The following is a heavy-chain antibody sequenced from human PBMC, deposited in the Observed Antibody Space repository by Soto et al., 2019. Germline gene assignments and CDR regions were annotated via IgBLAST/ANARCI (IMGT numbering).Heavy chain of an antibody. J-gene: IGHJ4*02. D-gene: IGHD2-15*01. V-gene: IGHV1-18*04. CDR3: AREGGGWSAAAFDY. CDR2: ISPYSDAT. Sequence: QVQLVQSGAEVKTPGASVKVSCKASDYTFTNYDISWARQAPGQGLEWMGWISPYSDATNYAEKFQGRVTMTTDTSTSTAYMELSSLESDDTAVYYCAREGGGWSAAAFDYWGQGTLVTVFS. CDR1: DYTFTNYD.